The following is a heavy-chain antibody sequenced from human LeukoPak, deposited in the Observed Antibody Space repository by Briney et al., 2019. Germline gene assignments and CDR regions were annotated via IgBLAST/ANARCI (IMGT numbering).Heavy chain of an antibody. CDR1: GFSFRNAW. CDR3: TTDFAVTTAGGMDV. CDR2: IKSKTDGGTT. Sequence: TTGGSLRLSCAASGFSFRNAWMSWVRQAPGKGLEWVGRIKSKTDGGTTGYAAPVKGRFTISRDDSKNTLYLQMNSLKTEDTAVYYCTTDFAVTTAGGMDVWGQGTTVTVSS. J-gene: IGHJ6*02. D-gene: IGHD4-17*01. V-gene: IGHV3-15*01.